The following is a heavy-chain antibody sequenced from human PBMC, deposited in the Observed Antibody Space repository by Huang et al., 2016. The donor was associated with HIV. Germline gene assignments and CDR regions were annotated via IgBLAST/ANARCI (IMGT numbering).Heavy chain of an antibody. Sequence: QVRLEQWGAGLLKPSEPLSLPCAVYGGSFRVYQWTWIRQSPGKGLEWLGEINHSGSATYNPSLKRLVTITGDMSKNQVSLKMTSLTVTDTAVYFCARGLRFCRGGDCFPTHFQHWSQG. J-gene: IGHJ1*01. CDR1: GGSFRVYQ. CDR3: ARGLRFCRGGDCFPTHFQH. CDR2: INHSGSA. D-gene: IGHD2-21*02. V-gene: IGHV4-34*02.